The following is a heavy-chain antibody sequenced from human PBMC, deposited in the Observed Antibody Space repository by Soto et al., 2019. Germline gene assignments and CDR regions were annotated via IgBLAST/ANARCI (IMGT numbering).Heavy chain of an antibody. CDR1: GLTLTDAW. CDR2: IKSKAHGGTT. J-gene: IGHJ4*02. D-gene: IGHD6-13*01. V-gene: IGHV3-15*07. Sequence: EVQLVESGGGFVKPGGSLRLSCAVSGLTLTDAWMNWVRQAPGKGLEWVGRIKSKAHGGTTDYGPPVKGRFTISRDGSSNMLYLQMNGLKPEHTAVYNCTTGITAEKYWGQGTLVTVSS. CDR3: TTGITAEKY.